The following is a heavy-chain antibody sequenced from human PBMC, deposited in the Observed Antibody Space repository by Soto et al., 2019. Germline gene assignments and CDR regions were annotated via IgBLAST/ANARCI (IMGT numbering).Heavy chain of an antibody. J-gene: IGHJ4*02. V-gene: IGHV4-59*01. CDR2: VHYSGST. Sequence: SETLSLTCTVSGGSISGYYWSWIRQPPGKGLEWIGNVHYSGSTNYNPSLKSRIAISADTSKNQFSLKLSSVTAADTAIYYCTRVLNPGYSDYWGQGNRVTVSS. CDR1: GGSISGYY. CDR3: TRVLNPGYSDY.